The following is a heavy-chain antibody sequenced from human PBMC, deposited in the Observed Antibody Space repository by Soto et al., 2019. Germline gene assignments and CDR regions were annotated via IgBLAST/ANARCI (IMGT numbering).Heavy chain of an antibody. Sequence: EVQLVDSGGGLVQPGESLRLSCAASGFTFSNYWMHWVRQAPGKGLGWVSRIDSYGSRITYADFVKGRCPISRDNAKNTVYMHMNSLTADDTTVYYCVRTSLVVAVATREDFWGQGTLVTVSS. J-gene: IGHJ4*02. CDR1: GFTFSNYW. D-gene: IGHD2-15*01. V-gene: IGHV3-74*01. CDR2: IDSYGSRI. CDR3: VRTSLVVAVATREDF.